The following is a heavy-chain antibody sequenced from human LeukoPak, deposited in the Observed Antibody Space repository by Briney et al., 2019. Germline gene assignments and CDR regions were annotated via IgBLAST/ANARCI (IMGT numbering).Heavy chain of an antibody. J-gene: IGHJ4*02. CDR3: TGERGYPYFDY. Sequence: GGSLRLSCAASGFTFSSYWMSWVRQAPGKGLEWVANIKQDGSEEYYVDSVKGRFTISRDNAKNSLYLQMNSLRAEDTAVYYCTGERGYPYFDYWGQGTLVTVSS. CDR2: IKQDGSEE. D-gene: IGHD5-12*01. V-gene: IGHV3-7*01. CDR1: GFTFSSYW.